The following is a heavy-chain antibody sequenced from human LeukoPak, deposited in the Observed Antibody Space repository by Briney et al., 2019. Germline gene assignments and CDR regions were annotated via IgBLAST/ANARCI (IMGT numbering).Heavy chain of an antibody. CDR2: TSYDGSNK. V-gene: IGHV3-30*04. Sequence: GGSLRLSCAASGFTFSSYAMHWVRQAPGKGLEWVAVTSYDGSNKYYADSVKGRFTISRDNSKNTLYLQMNSLRAEDTAVYYCAREYSSGSFDYWGQGTLVTVSS. D-gene: IGHD6-19*01. CDR1: GFTFSSYA. CDR3: AREYSSGSFDY. J-gene: IGHJ4*02.